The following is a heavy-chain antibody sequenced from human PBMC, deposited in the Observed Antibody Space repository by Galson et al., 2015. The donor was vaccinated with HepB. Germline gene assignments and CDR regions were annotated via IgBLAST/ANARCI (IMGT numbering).Heavy chain of an antibody. CDR3: ARDRSSNDFWSGNLGHYFDY. CDR2: ISSSGTTI. CDR1: GFTFSDYY. J-gene: IGHJ4*02. D-gene: IGHD3-3*01. Sequence: SLRLSCAASGFTFSDYYMSWIRQAPGKGLEWVSYISSSGTTIYYADSVKGRFTISRDNAKNSLYLQMNSLRAEDTAVYYCARDRSSNDFWSGNLGHYFDYWGQGTLVTVSS. V-gene: IGHV3-11*01.